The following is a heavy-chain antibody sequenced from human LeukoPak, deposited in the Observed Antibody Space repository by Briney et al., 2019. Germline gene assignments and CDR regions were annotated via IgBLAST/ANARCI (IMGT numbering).Heavy chain of an antibody. V-gene: IGHV3-30*04. CDR2: ISYDGSNK. D-gene: IGHD3-22*01. CDR1: GFTFSSYA. J-gene: IGHJ4*02. Sequence: GGSLRLSCAASGFTFSSYAMHWVRQAPGKGLEWVAVISYDGSNKYYADSVKGRFTISRDNSKNTLYLQMNSLRAEDTAVYYCARDHHDSSGYGSFIDYWGQGTLVTVSS. CDR3: ARDHHDSSGYGSFIDY.